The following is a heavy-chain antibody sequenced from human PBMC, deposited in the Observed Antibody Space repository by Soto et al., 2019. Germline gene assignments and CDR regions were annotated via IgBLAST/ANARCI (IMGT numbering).Heavy chain of an antibody. CDR2: FDPEDGET. V-gene: IGHV1-24*01. CDR1: GYTLTELS. Sequence: GGSVKVSCKVSGYTLTELSMHWVRQAPGKGLEWMGDFDPEDGETIYAQKFQGRVTMTEDTSTDTAYMELSSLRSEDTAVYYCATGLEKGEYSSSWYTAKVFDYWGQGTLVTVSS. CDR3: ATGLEKGEYSSSWYTAKVFDY. J-gene: IGHJ4*02. D-gene: IGHD6-13*01.